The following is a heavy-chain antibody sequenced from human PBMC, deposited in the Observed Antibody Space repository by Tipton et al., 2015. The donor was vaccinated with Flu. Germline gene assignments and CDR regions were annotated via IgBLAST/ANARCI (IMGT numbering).Heavy chain of an antibody. CDR2: ISPGDSHG. J-gene: IGHJ4*02. Sequence: QLVQSGAEVTKPGKSLRISCKGSGYILSTDWIGWVRQMPGKGLEWMGAISPGDSHGTYSPPFQGQVTISVDRSINTSYLQWSSLKASDTAMYYCVRPQGSYGMPAAVARDDGGQGTLVTGSS. CDR1: GYILSTDW. D-gene: IGHD3-16*01. V-gene: IGHV5-51*03. CDR3: VRPQGSYGMPAAVARDD.